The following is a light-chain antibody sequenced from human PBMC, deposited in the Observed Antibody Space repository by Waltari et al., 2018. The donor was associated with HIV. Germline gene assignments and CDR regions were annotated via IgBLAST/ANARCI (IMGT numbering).Light chain of an antibody. Sequence: SYSLPHPPSLSFSPDRTAGFTCSGVILGDSYVCWYQQKPGQSPVLVIYQDTKRPSGIPERFSGSNSGNTATLTISGTQAMDEADYYCQTWDSTTVVFGGGTKLTVL. CDR1: ILGDSY. V-gene: IGLV3-1*01. CDR2: QDT. J-gene: IGLJ2*01. CDR3: QTWDSTTVV.